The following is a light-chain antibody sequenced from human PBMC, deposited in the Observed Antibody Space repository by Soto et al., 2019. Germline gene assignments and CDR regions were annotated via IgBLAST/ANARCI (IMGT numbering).Light chain of an antibody. V-gene: IGKV1-39*01. CDR1: QSISTY. Sequence: DIQMTQSPSSLSASVGDGVTITCRASQSISTYLNWYRQKPGKAPELLIYGAYTLHSWVTSRFSGGGSGTHFPLTISGLQPEDFATYFCQESSSTWTFGQGTKVEIQ. J-gene: IGKJ1*01. CDR3: QESSSTWT. CDR2: GAY.